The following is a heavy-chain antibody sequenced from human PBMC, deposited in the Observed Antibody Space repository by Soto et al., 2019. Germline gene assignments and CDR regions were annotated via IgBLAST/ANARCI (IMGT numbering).Heavy chain of an antibody. CDR3: ARGFGWLDY. J-gene: IGHJ4*02. CDR1: GFTVSSNY. V-gene: IGHV3-64*01. D-gene: IGHD6-19*01. Sequence: EVQLVESGGGLVQPGGSLRLSCAASGFTVSSNYMTWVRQAPGKGLEYVSAISSNGGSTYYANSVKGRFTISRDNSKHTLYLQMGSLRAEDMAVYYCARGFGWLDYWGQGTLVTVSS. CDR2: ISSNGGST.